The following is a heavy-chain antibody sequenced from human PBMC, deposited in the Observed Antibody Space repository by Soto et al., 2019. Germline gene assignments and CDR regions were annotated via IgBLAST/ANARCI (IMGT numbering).Heavy chain of an antibody. J-gene: IGHJ4*02. CDR2: VYYTGTT. D-gene: IGHD4-17*01. CDR1: GGSIGSYH. CDR3: ARDTVLTGMFDF. V-gene: IGHV4-59*01. Sequence: SETLSLTCTVSGGSIGSYHWSWVRQPPGKGLEWIASVYYTGTTNYNPSLGSRVTISIDAPENQISLKLTSVTAADTAFYYCARDTVLTGMFDFWGQGTLVTVYS.